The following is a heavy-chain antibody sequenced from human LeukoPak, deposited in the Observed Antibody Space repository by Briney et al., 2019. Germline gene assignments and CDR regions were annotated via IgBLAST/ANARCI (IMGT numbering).Heavy chain of an antibody. CDR3: AKDQRRTTQGPIDY. V-gene: IGHV3-43D*03. D-gene: IGHD2-15*01. J-gene: IGHJ4*02. Sequence: PGGSLRLSCAASGFTFDDYDMHWIRQAPGKGLEWVSLINWDGGQTYYTDSVEGRFTISRDNSKNSLYLQMNSLRPEDTALYYCAKDQRRTTQGPIDYWGQGTLVTVSS. CDR1: GFTFDDYD. CDR2: INWDGGQT.